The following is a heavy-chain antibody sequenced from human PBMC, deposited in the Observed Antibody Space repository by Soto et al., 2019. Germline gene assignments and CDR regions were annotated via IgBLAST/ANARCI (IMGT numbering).Heavy chain of an antibody. Sequence: PGGSLRLSCAASGFTFSSYSMNWVRQAPGKGLEWVSSISSSSSYIYYADSVKGRFTISRDNAKNSLYLQMNSLRAEDTAVYYCARDLIWDIVTPSDYWGQGTLVTVSS. CDR1: GFTFSSYS. J-gene: IGHJ4*02. CDR2: ISSSSSYI. V-gene: IGHV3-21*01. CDR3: ARDLIWDIVTPSDY. D-gene: IGHD5-12*01.